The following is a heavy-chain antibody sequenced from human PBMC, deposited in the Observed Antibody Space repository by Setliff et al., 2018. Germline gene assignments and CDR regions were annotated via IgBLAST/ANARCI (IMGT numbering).Heavy chain of an antibody. CDR2: MKQDGTEQ. V-gene: IGHV3-7*05. CDR1: EFTFSIYW. CDR3: AKDDRFYDGSGYYYYFES. J-gene: IGHJ4*02. D-gene: IGHD3-22*01. Sequence: GGSLRLSCVASEFTFSIYWMSWVRQVPGKGLEWVANMKQDGTEQYYLDSVKGRFTISRDNSKNMLFLQMNSLRAEDTAVYYCAKDDRFYDGSGYYYYFESWGQGTLVTVSS.